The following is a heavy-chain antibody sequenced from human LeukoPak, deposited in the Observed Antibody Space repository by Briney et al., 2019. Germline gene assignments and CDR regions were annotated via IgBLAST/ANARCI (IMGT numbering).Heavy chain of an antibody. Sequence: PGGSLRLSCAASGLTSDDYAMHWVRQAPGKGLEWVSGISWNSGSIGYADSVKGRFTISRDNAKNSLYLQMNSLRAEDTALYYCAKGLWFGEFDYWGQGTLVTVSS. CDR2: ISWNSGSI. CDR3: AKGLWFGEFDY. D-gene: IGHD3-10*01. V-gene: IGHV3-9*02. J-gene: IGHJ4*02. CDR1: GLTSDDYA.